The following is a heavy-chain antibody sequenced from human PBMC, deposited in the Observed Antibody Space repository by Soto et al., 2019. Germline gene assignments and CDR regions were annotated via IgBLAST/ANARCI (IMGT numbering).Heavy chain of an antibody. CDR2: IIPIFGTA. J-gene: IGHJ5*02. CDR3: AITLLSNILTGYYAS. D-gene: IGHD3-9*01. CDR1: GGRFSSNA. V-gene: IGHV1-69*13. Sequence: ASVKVSCAASGGRFSSNAISWVRQAPGQGLEWMGGIIPIFGTANYAQKFQGRVTITADESTSTAYMKLSSLRSEDTAVYYCAITLLSNILTGYYASWGQGTLVTVSS.